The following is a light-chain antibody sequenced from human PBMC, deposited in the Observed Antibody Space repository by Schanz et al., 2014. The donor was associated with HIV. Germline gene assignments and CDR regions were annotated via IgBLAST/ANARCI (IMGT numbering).Light chain of an antibody. CDR3: QQYNDHFWT. CDR2: KAS. J-gene: IGKJ1*01. V-gene: IGKV1-5*03. Sequence: DIQMTQSPSTLSASVGDRVTLTCRASQSIGDWLAWYQQKPGKSPKLLISKASTVQSGVPSRFSGSGTGTQFTLTISSLQPDDFATYYCQQYNDHFWTFGQGTKVDIK. CDR1: QSIGDW.